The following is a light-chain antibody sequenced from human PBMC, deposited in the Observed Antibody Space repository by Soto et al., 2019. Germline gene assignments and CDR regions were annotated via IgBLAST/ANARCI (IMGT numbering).Light chain of an antibody. J-gene: IGKJ5*01. Sequence: GDIFTITCRASQVISTSLAWYQLKPGKAPKLLIYAASTLESGVPSRFSATVSGTEFSLTITSLQPEDFATYYCQQLFDSPITFGQGTRLAIK. CDR3: QQLFDSPIT. V-gene: IGKV1-9*01. CDR2: AAS. CDR1: QVISTS.